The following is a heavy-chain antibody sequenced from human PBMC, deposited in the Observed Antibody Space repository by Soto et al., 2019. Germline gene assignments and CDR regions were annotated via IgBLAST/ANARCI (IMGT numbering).Heavy chain of an antibody. CDR1: SVTIIGLGCY. CDR3: PRVSMSEYETPRNFENY. V-gene: IGHV4-30-4*01. Sequence: TLPGTCTVSSVTIIGLGCYWTWTCKSPGKGLEWIGYIYSRGDTSYNPSVESRVTISRDTYKNQFSLNLSSVTAADTAVYYCPRVSMSEYETPRNFENYW. CDR2: IYSRGDT. D-gene: IGHD2-15*01. J-gene: IGHJ4*01.